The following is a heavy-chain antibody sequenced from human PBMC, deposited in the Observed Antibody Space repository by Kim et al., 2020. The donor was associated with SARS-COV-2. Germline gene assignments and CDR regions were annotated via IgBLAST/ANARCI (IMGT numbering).Heavy chain of an antibody. CDR1: GGSFSGYY. J-gene: IGHJ4*02. CDR2: INHSGST. V-gene: IGHV4-34*01. Sequence: SETLSLTCAVYGGSFSGYYWSWIRQPPGKGLEWIGEINHSGSTNYNPSLKSRVTISVDTSKNQFSLKLSSVTAADTAVYYCARLLKARLPKNNYFDYWGQGTLVTVSS. CDR3: ARLLKARLPKNNYFDY. D-gene: IGHD2-21*01.